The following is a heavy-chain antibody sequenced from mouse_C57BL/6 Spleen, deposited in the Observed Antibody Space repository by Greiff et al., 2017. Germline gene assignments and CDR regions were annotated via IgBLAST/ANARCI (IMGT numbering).Heavy chain of an antibody. J-gene: IGHJ1*03. V-gene: IGHV5-4*01. D-gene: IGHD1-2*01. CDR2: ISDGGSYT. CDR1: GFTFSSYA. CDR3: ARDQDYGQRYFDV. Sequence: EVHLVESGGGLVKPGGSLKLSCAASGFTFSSYAMSWVRQTPEKRLEWVATISDGGSYTYYPDNVKGRFTISRDNAKNTLYLQMSHLTSEDTAMYYCARDQDYGQRYFDVWGTGTTVTVSS.